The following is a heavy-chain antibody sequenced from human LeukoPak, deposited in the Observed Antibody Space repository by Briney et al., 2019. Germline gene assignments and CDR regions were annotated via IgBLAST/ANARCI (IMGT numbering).Heavy chain of an antibody. J-gene: IGHJ4*02. CDR3: ARFSGDGSGYVY. CDR2: IYTSGRT. D-gene: IGHD3-22*01. Sequence: PSETLSLTCTVSGGSISSDNYYWSWIRQPAWKGLEWIGRIYTSGRTNYNPSLKSRVTISVDTSKNQFSLKLSSVTAADTAVYYCARFSGDGSGYVYWGQGTLVTVSS. CDR1: GGSISSDNYY. V-gene: IGHV4-61*02.